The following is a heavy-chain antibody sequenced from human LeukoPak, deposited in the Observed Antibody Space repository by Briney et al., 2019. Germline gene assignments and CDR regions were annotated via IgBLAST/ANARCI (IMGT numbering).Heavy chain of an antibody. J-gene: IGHJ6*03. CDR2: IIPIFGTA. D-gene: IGHD6-13*01. CDR1: GGTFSSYA. V-gene: IGHV1-69*05. CDR3: ARGLTRIAAAGYYYYYYMDV. Sequence: SVKVSCKASGGTFSSYAISWVRQAPGQGLEWMGGIIPIFGTANYAQKFQGRVTITTDESTSTAYMELSSLRSEDTAVYYCARGLTRIAAAGYYYYYYMDVWGKGTTVTVSS.